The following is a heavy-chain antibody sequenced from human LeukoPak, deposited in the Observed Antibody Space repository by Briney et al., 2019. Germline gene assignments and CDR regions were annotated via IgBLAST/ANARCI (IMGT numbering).Heavy chain of an antibody. J-gene: IGHJ4*02. CDR3: AREHSSGYSGYGFDY. D-gene: IGHD5-12*01. Sequence: SVSLSCKASGYTFTSYYMHWVRRAPGQGLEWMGIINPSGGSTSYAQKFQGRVTTTRDTSTSTVYMELSSLRSEDTAVYYCAREHSSGYSGYGFDYWGQGTLVTVSS. CDR2: INPSGGST. V-gene: IGHV1-46*01. CDR1: GYTFTSYY.